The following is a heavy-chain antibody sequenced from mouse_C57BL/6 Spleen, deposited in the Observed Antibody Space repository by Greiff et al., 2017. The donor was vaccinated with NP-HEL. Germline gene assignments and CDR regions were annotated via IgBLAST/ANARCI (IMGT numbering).Heavy chain of an antibody. CDR1: GYTFTSYW. Sequence: QVQLQQPGAELVKPGASVKLSCKASGYTFTSYWMHWVKQRPGQGLEWIGMIHPNSGSTNYNEKFKSKATLTVDKSSSTAYMQLSSLTSEDSAVYYCARAGIGKYFDYWGQGTTLTVSS. CDR3: ARAGIGKYFDY. J-gene: IGHJ2*01. CDR2: IHPNSGST. V-gene: IGHV1-64*01. D-gene: IGHD4-1*01.